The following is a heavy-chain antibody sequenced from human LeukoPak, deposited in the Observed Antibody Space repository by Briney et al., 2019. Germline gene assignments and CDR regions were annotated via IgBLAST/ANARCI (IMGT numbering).Heavy chain of an antibody. CDR2: IIPIFGTA. Sequence: SVKVSCKASGGTFSSYAISWVRQAPGQGLEWMGGIIPIFGTANYAQKFQGRVTITADESTSTAYMELSSLRSEDTAVYYCARAHLNYYGSGSYLAYYFDYWGQGTLVTVSS. CDR1: GGTFSSYA. J-gene: IGHJ4*02. D-gene: IGHD3-10*01. CDR3: ARAHLNYYGSGSYLAYYFDY. V-gene: IGHV1-69*13.